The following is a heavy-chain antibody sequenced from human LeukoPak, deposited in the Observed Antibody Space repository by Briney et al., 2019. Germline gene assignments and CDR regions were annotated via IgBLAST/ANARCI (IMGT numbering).Heavy chain of an antibody. CDR3: ARSTHYDSSGYYFEGAFDI. Sequence: PGGSLRLSCAASGFTFSSYAMSWVRQAPGKGLEWVSAISGSGGSTYYADSVKGRFTISRDNSKNTLYLQMNSLRAEDTAVYYCARSTHYDSSGYYFEGAFDIWGQGTMVTVSS. CDR1: GFTFSSYA. CDR2: ISGSGGST. D-gene: IGHD3-22*01. J-gene: IGHJ3*02. V-gene: IGHV3-23*01.